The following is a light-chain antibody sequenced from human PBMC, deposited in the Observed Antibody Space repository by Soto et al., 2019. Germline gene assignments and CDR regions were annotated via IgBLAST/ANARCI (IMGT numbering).Light chain of an antibody. CDR1: SSDVGSYNL. J-gene: IGLJ1*01. CDR2: EDS. Sequence: QSALTQPASVSGSPGHSITISCTGTSSDVGSYNLVSWYQQHPGKAPKLMIYEDSKRPSGVPDRFSGSKSGTSASLAISGLRSEDEADYYCAAWDGSLSGHVFGTGTKLTVL. CDR3: AAWDGSLSGHV. V-gene: IGLV2-14*02.